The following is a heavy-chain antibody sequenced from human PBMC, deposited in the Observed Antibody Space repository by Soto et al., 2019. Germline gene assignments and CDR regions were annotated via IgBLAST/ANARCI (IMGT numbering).Heavy chain of an antibody. Sequence: QVQLVESGGGLVKPGGSLRLSCAASGFIFSDYYMSWIRQARGKGLEWVSYISSRGSTIYYGDSVKGRFTISRDNAKNSLYLQMNSLRVEDTAVYYCARAHTEIDFERAVAAHYGMDVWGQGTTVTVSS. CDR1: GFIFSDYY. V-gene: IGHV3-11*01. CDR3: ARAHTEIDFERAVAAHYGMDV. CDR2: ISSRGSTI. D-gene: IGHD6-19*01. J-gene: IGHJ6*02.